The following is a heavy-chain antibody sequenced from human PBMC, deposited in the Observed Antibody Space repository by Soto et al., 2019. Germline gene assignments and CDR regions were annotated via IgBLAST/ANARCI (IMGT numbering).Heavy chain of an antibody. Sequence: GGSLTLSCAASGVSFSISPMHWCRQAPRKGPEWVALISYDGTNKSYADSVKGRFTISIDNSNSTLSLQLDTLRPEDAAVYYCAGDSKSSRGQQWAFNYFDSWGQGTLVTVSS. CDR1: GVSFSISP. D-gene: IGHD2-2*01. CDR2: ISYDGTNK. J-gene: IGHJ4*02. V-gene: IGHV3-30-3*01. CDR3: AGDSKSSRGQQWAFNYFDS.